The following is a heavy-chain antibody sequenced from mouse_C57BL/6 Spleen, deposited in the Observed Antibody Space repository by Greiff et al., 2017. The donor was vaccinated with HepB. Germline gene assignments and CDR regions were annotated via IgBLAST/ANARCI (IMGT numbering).Heavy chain of an antibody. CDR3: ARWGISSYDAMDY. CDR2: INPNNGGT. CDR1: GYTFTDYN. J-gene: IGHJ4*01. V-gene: IGHV1-22*01. D-gene: IGHD1-1*01. Sequence: EVQLQQSGPELVKPGASVKMSCKASGYTFTDYNMHWVKQSHGKSLEWIGYINPNNGGTSYNQKFKGKATLTVNKSSSTAYMELRSLTSEDSAVYYCARWGISSYDAMDYWGQGTSVTVSS.